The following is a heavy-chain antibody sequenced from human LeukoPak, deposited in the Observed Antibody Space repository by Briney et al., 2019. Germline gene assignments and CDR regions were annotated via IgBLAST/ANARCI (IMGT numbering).Heavy chain of an antibody. V-gene: IGHV3-30*03. Sequence: PGRSLRLSCTVSGFTFSRYGMHWLRQAPGKGLEWVAGISYDGSNQHYGGSVKGRFTISRDNSKNTLYLQMNSLRAEDTAVYYCARGPSGYHNTGGQGTLVTVSS. CDR3: ARGPSGYHNT. J-gene: IGHJ4*02. CDR2: ISYDGSNQ. CDR1: GFTFSRYG. D-gene: IGHD5-12*01.